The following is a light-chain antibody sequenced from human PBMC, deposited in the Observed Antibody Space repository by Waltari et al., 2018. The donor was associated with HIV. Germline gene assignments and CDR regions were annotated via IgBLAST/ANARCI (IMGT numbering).Light chain of an antibody. J-gene: IGLJ1*01. V-gene: IGLV2-8*01. Sequence: QSALTQPPSASGSPGQSVAISCTGTSSDVGGYNSVSWHQQHPGKAPKLLIYAVKTRPSGVPDRFSGSKSGNTASLTVSGLQVDDEADYYCSSFSDNNRIVFGTGTRVTVL. CDR2: AVK. CDR3: SSFSDNNRIV. CDR1: SSDVGGYNS.